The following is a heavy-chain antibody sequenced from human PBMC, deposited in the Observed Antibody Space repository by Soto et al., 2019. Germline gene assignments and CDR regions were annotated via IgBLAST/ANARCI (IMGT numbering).Heavy chain of an antibody. CDR3: ARLHDYGTVFDY. V-gene: IGHV4-39*01. J-gene: IGHJ4*02. CDR1: GGSISSSSYY. D-gene: IGHD4-17*01. CDR2: IYYSGST. Sequence: KSSETLSLTCTVSGGSISSSSYYWGWIRQPPGKGLEWIGSIYYSGSTYYNPSLKSRVTISVDTSKNQFSLKLSSVTAADTAVYYCARLHDYGTVFDYWGQGTLVTVSS.